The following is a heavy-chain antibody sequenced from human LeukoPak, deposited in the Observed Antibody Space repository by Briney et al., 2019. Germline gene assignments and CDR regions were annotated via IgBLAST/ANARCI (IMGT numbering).Heavy chain of an antibody. CDR3: AKVQEMDTILPPFHY. Sequence: PGGSLRLSCAASGFTFKNYWMHWVRQAPGKGLVWVSRINTDGSSTTFADSVKGRFTISRDNAKNTLYLQVNSLRAADTAIYYCAKVQEMDTILPPFHYWGQGTLVTVSS. J-gene: IGHJ4*02. CDR2: INTDGSST. CDR1: GFTFKNYW. D-gene: IGHD5-24*01. V-gene: IGHV3-74*01.